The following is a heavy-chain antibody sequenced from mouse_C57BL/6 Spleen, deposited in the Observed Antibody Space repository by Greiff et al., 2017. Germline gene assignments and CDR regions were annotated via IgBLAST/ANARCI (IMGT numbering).Heavy chain of an antibody. V-gene: IGHV5-12*01. CDR1: GFTFSDYY. CDR2: ISNGGGST. D-gene: IGHD1-3*01. J-gene: IGHJ1*03. Sequence: VQGVESGGGLVQPGGSLKLSCAASGFTFSDYYMYWVRQTPEKRLEWVAYISNGGGSTYYPDTVKGRFTISRDNAKNTLYLQMSRLKSEDTAMYYCARETNWYFDVWGTGTTVTVSS. CDR3: ARETNWYFDV.